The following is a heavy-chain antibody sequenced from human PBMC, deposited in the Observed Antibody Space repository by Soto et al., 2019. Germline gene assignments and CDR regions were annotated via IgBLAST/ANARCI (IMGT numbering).Heavy chain of an antibody. Sequence: QVQLQESGPGLVKPSETLSLTCTVSGGSISSYYWSWLRQPPGKGLEWIGYIYYSGSTNYNPSLKSRVTISVDTSKNQFSLKLSSVTAADTAVYYCARQGSYSLRDWGQGTLVTVSS. CDR2: IYYSGST. J-gene: IGHJ4*02. CDR3: ARQGSYSLRD. CDR1: GGSISSYY. D-gene: IGHD1-26*01. V-gene: IGHV4-59*08.